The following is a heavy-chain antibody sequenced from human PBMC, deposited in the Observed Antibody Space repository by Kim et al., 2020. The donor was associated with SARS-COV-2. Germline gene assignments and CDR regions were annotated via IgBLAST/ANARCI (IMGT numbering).Heavy chain of an antibody. J-gene: IGHJ6*02. D-gene: IGHD3-3*01. CDR2: ISSSGSTI. CDR3: ARDTPPRVGTIFGVVRREPYYYYYYGMDV. CDR1: GFTFSSYE. Sequence: GGSLRLSCAASGFTFSSYEMNWVRQAPGKGLEWVSYISSSGSTIYYADSVKGRFTISRDNAKNSLYLQMNSLRAEDTAVYYCARDTPPRVGTIFGVVRREPYYYYYYGMDVWGQGTTVTVSS. V-gene: IGHV3-48*03.